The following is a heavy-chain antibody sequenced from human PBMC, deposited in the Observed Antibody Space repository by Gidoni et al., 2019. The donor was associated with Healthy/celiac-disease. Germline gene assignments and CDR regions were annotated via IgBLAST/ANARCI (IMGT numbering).Heavy chain of an antibody. J-gene: IGHJ4*02. D-gene: IGHD6-13*01. CDR3: ASGLYSSSWYKGNYFDY. CDR1: GYSFTSYW. CDR2: IYPGDSDT. V-gene: IGHV5-51*03. Sequence: EVQLVQSGAEVKQPGESLKISCKGSGYSFTSYWIGWVSQMPGKGLEWMGIIYPGDSDTRYSPSFQGQVTISADKSISTAYLQWSSLKASDTAMYYCASGLYSSSWYKGNYFDYWGQGTLVTVSS.